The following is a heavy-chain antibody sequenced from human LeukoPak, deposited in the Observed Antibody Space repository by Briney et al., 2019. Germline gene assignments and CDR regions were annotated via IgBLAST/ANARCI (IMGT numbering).Heavy chain of an antibody. V-gene: IGHV3-23*01. CDR1: GAAFSKYG. J-gene: IGHJ4*02. Sequence: GGSLRLSCAAFGAAFSKYGMKWVRQAAGAGLEYISGISRSGDITHYADSVKGQFTISRDNVKNTLYLQMNSLRAEDTALYYCATEGFYFWGPGTQVTVSS. CDR2: ISRSGDIT. CDR3: ATEGFYF.